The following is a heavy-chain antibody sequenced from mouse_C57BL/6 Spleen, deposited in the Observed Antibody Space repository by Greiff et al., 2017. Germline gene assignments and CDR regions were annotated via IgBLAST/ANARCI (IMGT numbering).Heavy chain of an antibody. CDR1: GYTFTDYE. J-gene: IGHJ3*01. V-gene: IGHV1-15*01. Sequence: VKLVESGAELVRPGASVTLSCKASGYTFTDYEMHWVKQTPVHGLEWIGAIDPETGGTAYNQKFKGKAILTADKSSSTAYMELRSLTSEDSAVYYCTRRLYYYGSSSFAYWGQGTLVTVSA. CDR2: IDPETGGT. CDR3: TRRLYYYGSSSFAY. D-gene: IGHD1-1*01.